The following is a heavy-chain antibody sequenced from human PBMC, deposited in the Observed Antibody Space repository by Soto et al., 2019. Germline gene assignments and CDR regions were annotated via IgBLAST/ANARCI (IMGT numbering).Heavy chain of an antibody. CDR2: MNPNSGNT. J-gene: IGHJ4*02. V-gene: IGHV1-8*01. Sequence: ASVKVSCKASGYTFTSYDINWVRQATGQGLEWMGWMNPNSGNTGYAQKFQGRVTMTRNTSITTAYLELSSLRSEDTAVYYCASLSSHIVATIPFWGQGTLVTAPQ. CDR3: ASLSSHIVATIPF. CDR1: GYTFTSYD. D-gene: IGHD5-12*01.